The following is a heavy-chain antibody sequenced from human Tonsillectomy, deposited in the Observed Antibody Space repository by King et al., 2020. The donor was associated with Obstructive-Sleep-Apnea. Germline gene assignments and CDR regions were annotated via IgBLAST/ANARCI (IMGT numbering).Heavy chain of an antibody. J-gene: IGHJ4*02. V-gene: IGHV1-46*01. D-gene: IGHD1-26*01. CDR2: INPSGGST. Sequence: VQLVESGAEVKKPGASVKVSCKASGYTFTSYYMHWVRQAPGQGLEWMGIINPSGGSTTYAQKFQGRATMTRDTSTSTVYMELTSLRSEDTAVYYCARDLPIVGARRFDYWDQGTLVTVSS. CDR1: GYTFTSYY. CDR3: ARDLPIVGARRFDY.